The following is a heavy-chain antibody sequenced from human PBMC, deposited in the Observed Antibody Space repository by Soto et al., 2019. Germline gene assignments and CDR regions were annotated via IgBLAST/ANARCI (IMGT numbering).Heavy chain of an antibody. CDR3: ARGEHGDYNYYYYGMDV. CDR2: ISAYNGNT. CDR1: GYTFTSYG. Sequence: ASVKVSCKASGYTFTSYGISWVRQAPGQGLEWMGWISAYNGNTNYAQKLQGRVTMTTDTSTSTAYMELRSLRSDDTAAYYCARGEHGDYNYYYYGMDVWGQGTTVTVSS. V-gene: IGHV1-18*04. J-gene: IGHJ6*02. D-gene: IGHD4-17*01.